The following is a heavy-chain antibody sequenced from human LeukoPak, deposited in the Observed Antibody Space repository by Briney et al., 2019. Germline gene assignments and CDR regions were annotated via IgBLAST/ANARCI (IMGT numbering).Heavy chain of an antibody. V-gene: IGHV3-30*02. CDR2: IGYDGSNK. CDR3: ARGVQEGFLEWVGDY. D-gene: IGHD3-3*01. J-gene: IGHJ4*02. CDR1: GFTFSSYG. Sequence: GGSLRLSCEASGFTFSSYGMHWVRQAPGKGLEWVAFIGYDGSNKFYADSEKGRFTISRDNSKNTLYMQMNSLRAEDTAVYYCARGVQEGFLEWVGDYWGQGTLVTVSS.